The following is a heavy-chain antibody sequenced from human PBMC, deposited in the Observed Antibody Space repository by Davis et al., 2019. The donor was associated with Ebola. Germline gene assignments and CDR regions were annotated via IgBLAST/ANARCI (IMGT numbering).Heavy chain of an antibody. D-gene: IGHD3-3*01. CDR1: GFTFSNYA. Sequence: GESLKISCTASGFTFSNYAMSWVRQAPGKGLEWVSAISVSGGSTYYADSVTGRLTISRDNSKNTLYLQMNSLKTEDTAVYYCTTDFWSGYWWGQGTLVTVSS. J-gene: IGHJ4*02. V-gene: IGHV3-23*01. CDR3: TTDFWSGYW. CDR2: ISVSGGST.